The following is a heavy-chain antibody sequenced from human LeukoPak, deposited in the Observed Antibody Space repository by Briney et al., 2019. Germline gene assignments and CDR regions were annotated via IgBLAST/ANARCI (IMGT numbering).Heavy chain of an antibody. CDR1: GFTFSSYW. V-gene: IGHV3-7*01. CDR2: IKQDGSEK. Sequence: GGSLRLSCAASGFTFSSYWMSWVRQAPGKGLEWVANIKQDGSEKYYVDSVKGRFTISRDNAKNSLYLQMNSLRAEDTAVYYCARSAVLLWFGEFYGMDVWGQGTTVTVSS. J-gene: IGHJ6*02. D-gene: IGHD3-10*01. CDR3: ARSAVLLWFGEFYGMDV.